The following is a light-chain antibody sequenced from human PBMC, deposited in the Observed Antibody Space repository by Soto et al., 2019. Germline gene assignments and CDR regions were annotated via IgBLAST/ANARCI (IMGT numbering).Light chain of an antibody. J-gene: IGKJ4*01. CDR3: QQYGTSPTT. V-gene: IGKV3-20*01. CDR2: GAS. CDR1: QSVSSTY. Sequence: DIVLTQSPGTLSLSPGETATLSCRASQSVSSTYLAWYQQKPGQAPGLLLYGASNSASGIAGRFGGRSAGKDFPITSSRVEPEDFAVYCCQQYGTSPTTFGGGTKVDIK.